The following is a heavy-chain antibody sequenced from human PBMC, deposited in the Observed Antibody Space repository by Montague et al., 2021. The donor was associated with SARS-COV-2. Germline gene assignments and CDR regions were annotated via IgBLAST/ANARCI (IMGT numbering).Heavy chain of an antibody. D-gene: IGHD2-2*01. CDR3: ARAVVFLLSKGGMDV. Sequence: IYYSGSTYYKPSLKSRVTISVDTSKNQFSLKLRSVTAADTAVYYCARAVVFLLSKGGMDVWVQVTTVTCSS. J-gene: IGHJ6*02. CDR2: IYYSGST. V-gene: IGHV4-30-4*01.